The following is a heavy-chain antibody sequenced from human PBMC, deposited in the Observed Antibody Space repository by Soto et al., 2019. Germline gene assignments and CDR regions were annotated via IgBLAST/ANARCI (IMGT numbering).Heavy chain of an antibody. D-gene: IGHD2-15*01. J-gene: IGHJ6*02. CDR3: AKRETDCSGGSCYPEGMDV. CDR2: VKGSGGST. Sequence: PGGSLRLSCAASGFIFNNYVMTWVRQAPGKGLEWVSGVKGSGGSTHYADSVKGRFTISRDNSKNTLYLQMNSLRAEDTAVYYCAKRETDCSGGSCYPEGMDVWGQGTTVTVSS. CDR1: GFIFNNYV. V-gene: IGHV3-23*01.